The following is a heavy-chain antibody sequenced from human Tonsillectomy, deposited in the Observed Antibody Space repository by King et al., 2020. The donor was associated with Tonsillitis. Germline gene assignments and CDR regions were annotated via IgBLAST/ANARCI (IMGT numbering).Heavy chain of an antibody. CDR1: GFTFSSYA. CDR3: TKARDFWSPHGMDV. V-gene: IGHV3-23*04. Sequence: EVQLVESGGGLIQPGGSLRLSCAASGFTFSSYAMNWVRQAPGKGLEWVSGISGSGGSTYYADSVEGRFAISRDNSKNTLYLQMNSLRAEDKAVYYCTKARDFWSPHGMDVWGQGTTVTVSS. CDR2: ISGSGGST. J-gene: IGHJ6*02. D-gene: IGHD3-3*01.